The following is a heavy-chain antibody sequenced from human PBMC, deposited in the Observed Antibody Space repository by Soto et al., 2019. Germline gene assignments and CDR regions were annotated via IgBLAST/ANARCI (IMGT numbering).Heavy chain of an antibody. Sequence: SETLSLTCAVYVGSFSGHYWTWIRQPPGKGLEWIGEINHSGRANYNPSLKSRVTISVDRSKNQFSLDLSSVTAADTAVYYCARGSEATAGTWYFDDWGQGTLVTVSS. J-gene: IGHJ4*02. V-gene: IGHV4-34*01. CDR2: INHSGRA. CDR1: VGSFSGHY. CDR3: ARGSEATAGTWYFDD. D-gene: IGHD6-19*01.